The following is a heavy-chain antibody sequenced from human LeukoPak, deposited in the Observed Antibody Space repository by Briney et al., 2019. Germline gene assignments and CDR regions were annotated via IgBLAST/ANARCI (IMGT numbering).Heavy chain of an antibody. CDR2: IIPIFGIA. J-gene: IGHJ5*02. D-gene: IGHD2-21*01. V-gene: IGHV1-69*04. CDR3: ARVDSHTDP. CDR1: VGTFSSYA. Sequence: SVKVSCMASVGTFSSYAISWVRQAPGHGLEWMGRIIPIFGIANYAQKFQGRVTITADKSTSTAYMELSSLRSEDTAVYYCARVDSHTDPWGQGTLVTVSS.